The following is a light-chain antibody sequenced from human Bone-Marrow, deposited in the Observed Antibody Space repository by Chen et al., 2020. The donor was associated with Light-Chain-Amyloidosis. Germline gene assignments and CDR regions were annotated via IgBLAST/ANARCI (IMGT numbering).Light chain of an antibody. Sequence: EIVLTQSPGTLSLSPGEGANLSCRASQTISSNYLTWYQQKFGQAPGLLIYGSSSRATGIPDRVTGSGSGTDFTLTINRLEPEDFAMYYSQQYGTSPLTFGGGTKVEIK. J-gene: IGKJ4*01. CDR2: GSS. CDR1: QTISSNY. CDR3: QQYGTSPLT. V-gene: IGKV3-20*01.